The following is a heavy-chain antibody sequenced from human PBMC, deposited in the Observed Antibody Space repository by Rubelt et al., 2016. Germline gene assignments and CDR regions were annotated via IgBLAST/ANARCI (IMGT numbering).Heavy chain of an antibody. Sequence: QVQLVQSGAEVKKPGASVKVSCKASGYTFTSYGISWVRQAPGQGLEWMGWISAYNGNTNYAQKLQGRVTMTTDTSTSTAYMELRSLRAEDTAVYYCAREISTNTRYYYYYMDVWGKGTTVTVSS. D-gene: IGHD1/OR15-1a*01. V-gene: IGHV1-18*01. CDR3: AREISTNTRYYYYYMDV. J-gene: IGHJ6*03. CDR1: GYTFTSYG. CDR2: ISAYNGNT.